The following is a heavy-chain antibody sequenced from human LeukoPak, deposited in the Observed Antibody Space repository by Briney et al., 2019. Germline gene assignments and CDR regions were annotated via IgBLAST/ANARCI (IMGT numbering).Heavy chain of an antibody. V-gene: IGHV5-51*01. Sequence: NAGESLKISCKGSGYSFTSYWIGWVRQMPGKGLEWMGIIYPGDSDTRYSPSFQGQVTISADKSISTAYLQWSSLKASDTAMYYCARLESGYSGYDGTCFDYWGQGTLVTVSS. J-gene: IGHJ4*02. CDR2: IYPGDSDT. D-gene: IGHD5-12*01. CDR1: GYSFTSYW. CDR3: ARLESGYSGYDGTCFDY.